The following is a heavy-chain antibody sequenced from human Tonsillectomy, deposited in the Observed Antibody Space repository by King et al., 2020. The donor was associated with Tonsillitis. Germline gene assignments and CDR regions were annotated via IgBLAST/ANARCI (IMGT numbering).Heavy chain of an antibody. V-gene: IGHV4-34*01. J-gene: IGHJ4*02. D-gene: IGHD4-17*01. CDR3: ARPYHDYGDFPPVYYFDY. CDR1: HGSFSGYY. CDR2: INHSGST. Sequence: VQLQQWGAGLLEPSETLSLTCAVYHGSFSGYYWSWIRQPPGKGLEWIGEINHSGSTNYNPSLKSRVTISVDTSKNQFSLKRSSVTAADTAVYYCARPYHDYGDFPPVYYFDYWGQGTLVTVSS.